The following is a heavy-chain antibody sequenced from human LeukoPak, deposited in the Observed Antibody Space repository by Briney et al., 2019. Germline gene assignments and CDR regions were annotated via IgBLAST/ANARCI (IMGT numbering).Heavy chain of an antibody. Sequence: GGSLRLSCAASGFTFRSYDMRGVRQAPGKGMERVSAISGSGGRTYYAESVKGGFTISRDNSKNRLYMQMNRVRAEDTAVYYCAKDLYGWNYEYYWGREPWSPSPQ. CDR2: ISGSGGRT. J-gene: IGHJ4*02. V-gene: IGHV3-23*01. CDR1: GFTFRSYD. CDR3: AKDLYGWNYEYY. D-gene: IGHD1-7*01.